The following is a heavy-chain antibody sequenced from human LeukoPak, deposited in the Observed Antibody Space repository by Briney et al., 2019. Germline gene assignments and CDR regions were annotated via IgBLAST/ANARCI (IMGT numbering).Heavy chain of an antibody. CDR3: ARDRQLVRAFDI. CDR1: GLTFSESY. J-gene: IGHJ3*02. CDR2: ISSSGDTI. Sequence: GGSLRLSCAASGLTFSESYMTWIRQAPGKGLEWISYISSSGDTINYADSVKGRFTISRDNAKNSLYLQMNSLRAEDTAVYYCARDRQLVRAFDIWGQGTMVTVSS. D-gene: IGHD6-13*01. V-gene: IGHV3-11*04.